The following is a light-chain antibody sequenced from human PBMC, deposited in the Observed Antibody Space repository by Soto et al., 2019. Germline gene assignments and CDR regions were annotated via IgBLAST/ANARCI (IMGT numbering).Light chain of an antibody. CDR1: QGISSA. CDR3: QQFNSYPL. V-gene: IGKV1-13*02. Sequence: ALQLTQSPSSLSASVGDRVTITCRASQGISSALAWYQQKPGKAPKLLIYDASSFESGVPSRFSGSGSGTDFTLTISSLQPEDFATYYCQQFNSYPLFGQGTRLEIK. CDR2: DAS. J-gene: IGKJ5*01.